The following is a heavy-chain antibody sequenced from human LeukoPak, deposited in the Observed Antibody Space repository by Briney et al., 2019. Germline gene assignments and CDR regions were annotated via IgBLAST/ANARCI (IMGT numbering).Heavy chain of an antibody. CDR2: IRNKANSFTT. CDR3: ARGAGSSRPSYYHGLDV. J-gene: IGHJ6*02. Sequence: GGSLRLSCVASGFTFSDHYMDWVRQAPGKGLEWVGRIRNKANSFTTEYAASVKGRYTVSRDDSKNSLYLQMNSLNTEDTAVYYCARGAGSSRPSYYHGLDVWGQGTTVTVSS. D-gene: IGHD2-2*01. V-gene: IGHV3-72*01. CDR1: GFTFSDHY.